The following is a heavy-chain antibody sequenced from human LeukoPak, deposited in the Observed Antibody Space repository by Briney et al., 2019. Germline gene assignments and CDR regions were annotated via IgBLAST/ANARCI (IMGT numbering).Heavy chain of an antibody. V-gene: IGHV4-34*01. CDR1: VGSFRGYY. Sequence: SETLSLTCAVYVGSFRGYYWSWICQPPGKGREWSGEINHSGSTNYNPSLKSRVTISVDTSKYQFSLKLSSVTAADTAVYYCARVGPYDFWSGYCIFDYWGQGTLVTVSS. CDR3: ARVGPYDFWSGYCIFDY. J-gene: IGHJ4*02. CDR2: INHSGST. D-gene: IGHD3-3*01.